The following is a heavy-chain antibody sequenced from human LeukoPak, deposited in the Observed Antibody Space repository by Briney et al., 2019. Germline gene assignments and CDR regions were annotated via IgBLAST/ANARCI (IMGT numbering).Heavy chain of an antibody. Sequence: GGSLRLACAASGFTVSSNYMSWVRQAPGKGLEWVSLIYSGGSTYYADSVMGRFTVSRDNSKNTLYLQMNSLRAEDTAVYYCARGYYDILTGYYWGQGTLVTVSS. CDR2: IYSGGST. D-gene: IGHD3-9*01. CDR1: GFTVSSNY. V-gene: IGHV3-66*01. J-gene: IGHJ4*02. CDR3: ARGYYDILTGYY.